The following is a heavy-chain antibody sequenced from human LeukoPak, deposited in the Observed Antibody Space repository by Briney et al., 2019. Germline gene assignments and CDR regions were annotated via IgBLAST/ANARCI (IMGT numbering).Heavy chain of an antibody. V-gene: IGHV4-59*01. CDR3: ARVAGDYDSSGSFYFYMDV. D-gene: IGHD3-22*01. J-gene: IGHJ6*03. CDR2: IYYSGST. CDR1: GGSIRSYY. Sequence: PSETLSLTCTVSGGSIRSYYWSWIRQPPGKGLEWIGYIYYSGSTNYNPSLKSRVTISVDTSKNQFSLKLSSVTAADTAVYYCARVAGDYDSSGSFYFYMDVWGKGTTVTISS.